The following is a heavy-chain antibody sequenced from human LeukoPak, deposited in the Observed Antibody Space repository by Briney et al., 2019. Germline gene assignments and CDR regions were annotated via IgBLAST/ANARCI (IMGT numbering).Heavy chain of an antibody. J-gene: IGHJ4*02. CDR3: ARDSLAYFDY. CDR2: ISSSGSTM. CDR1: GFTFSSYA. V-gene: IGHV3-48*03. Sequence: GGSLRLSCAASGFTFSSYAMSWVRQAPGKGPEWVSYISSSGSTMYYADSVLGRFTMSRDDAKNSVSLQMNSLRAEDTAVYYCARDSLAYFDYWGQGILVTVSS. D-gene: IGHD2-2*01.